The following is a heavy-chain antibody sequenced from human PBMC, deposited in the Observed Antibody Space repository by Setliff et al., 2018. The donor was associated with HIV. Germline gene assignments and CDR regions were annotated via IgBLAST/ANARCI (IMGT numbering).Heavy chain of an antibody. Sequence: SETLSLTCTVSGGSITGYFWNWIWQSPGKGLVWIGYIYYNGNTNYNPTLNSRGTISVDTSKNQFSLKLTSVTAADTAVYYCAREIYGGNSRPFDYWGQGTQVTVSS. CDR3: AREIYGGNSRPFDY. V-gene: IGHV4-59*01. CDR1: GGSITGYF. CDR2: IYYNGNT. J-gene: IGHJ4*02. D-gene: IGHD4-17*01.